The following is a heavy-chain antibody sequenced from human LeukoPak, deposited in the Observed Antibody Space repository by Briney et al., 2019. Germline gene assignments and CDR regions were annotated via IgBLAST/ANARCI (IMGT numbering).Heavy chain of an antibody. V-gene: IGHV4-59*04. CDR2: IYYSGST. CDR1: GGSISSYY. D-gene: IGHD3-3*01. J-gene: IGHJ6*02. CDR3: ARGLLRFLEWLSPNGMDV. Sequence: KPSETLSLTCTVSGGSISSYYWSWIRQPPGKGLEWIGYIYYSGSTCYNPSLKSRVTISVDTSKNQFSLKLSYVTAADTAVYYCARGLLRFLEWLSPNGMDVWGQGTTVTVSS.